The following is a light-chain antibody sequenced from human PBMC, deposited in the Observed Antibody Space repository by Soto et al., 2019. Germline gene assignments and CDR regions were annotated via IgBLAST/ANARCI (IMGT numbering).Light chain of an antibody. CDR2: GAS. CDR1: KSVSSN. CDR3: QQYNNWPLYT. J-gene: IGKJ2*01. Sequence: EIVMPQSPATLSVSPGERATLACRASKSVSSNIDWYQQNPGQAPTLLIYGASTRSTGIPARFSGSGSGTEFTLAISSLQSEAFAVYYCQQYNNWPLYTFCQGTKLEIK. V-gene: IGKV3-15*01.